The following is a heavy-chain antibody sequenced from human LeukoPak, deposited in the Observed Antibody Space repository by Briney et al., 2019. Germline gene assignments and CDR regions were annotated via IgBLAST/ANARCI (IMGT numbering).Heavy chain of an antibody. D-gene: IGHD6-6*01. CDR1: GFTLSTYE. CDR3: ARRDHIAGRLDY. J-gene: IGHJ4*02. Sequence: GGSLRLSCAASGFTLSTYEMCWVRQAPGKGLEWVSYINRDGGIIYYADSVRGRFTISRDTAKNSLDLQMNSLRVEDTAIYYCARRDHIAGRLDYWGQGTLVTVSS. V-gene: IGHV3-48*03. CDR2: INRDGGII.